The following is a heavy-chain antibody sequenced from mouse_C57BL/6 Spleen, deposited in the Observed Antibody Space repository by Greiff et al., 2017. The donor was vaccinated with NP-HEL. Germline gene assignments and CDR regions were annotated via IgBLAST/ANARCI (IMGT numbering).Heavy chain of an antibody. CDR2: INYDGSST. V-gene: IGHV5-16*01. CDR3: ARDSNYGGLDWYFDV. J-gene: IGHJ1*03. CDR1: GFTFSDYY. D-gene: IGHD2-5*01. Sequence: EVKLVESEGGLVQPGSSMKLSCTASGFTFSDYYMAWVRQVPEKGLEWVANINYDGSSTYYLDSLKSRFIISRDNAKNILYLQMSSLKSEDTATYYCARDSNYGGLDWYFDVWGTGTTVTVSS.